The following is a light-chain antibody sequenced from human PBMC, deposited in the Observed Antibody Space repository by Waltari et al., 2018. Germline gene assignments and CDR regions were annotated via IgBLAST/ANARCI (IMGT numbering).Light chain of an antibody. Sequence: QSALTQPRSVSGSLGQSVTISCAGSSDDVGGFNYVSWYQQYPGKAPKLIMYNVYRRPSGVPLRFSGSKSGNTASLTVSGLQAEDEAYYYCCSYSTTYPEVFGSGTKVTVV. CDR1: SDDVGGFNY. J-gene: IGLJ1*01. CDR3: CSYSTTYPEV. CDR2: NVY. V-gene: IGLV2-11*01.